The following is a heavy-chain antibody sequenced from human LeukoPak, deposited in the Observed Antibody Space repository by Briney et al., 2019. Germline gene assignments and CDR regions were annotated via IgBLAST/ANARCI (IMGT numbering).Heavy chain of an antibody. V-gene: IGHV3-30*18. D-gene: IGHD3-22*01. CDR3: AKHGDYYDSSGYSLAPFDY. CDR2: ISYDGSNK. CDR1: GVTFRVFG. Sequence: GGSLRLSCEVSGVTFRVFGMHWVRQAPGKGLEWVAVISYDGSNKYYADSVKGRFATSRDNSKNTLYLQMNSLRAEDTAVYYCAKHGDYYDSSGYSLAPFDYWGQGTLVTVSS. J-gene: IGHJ4*02.